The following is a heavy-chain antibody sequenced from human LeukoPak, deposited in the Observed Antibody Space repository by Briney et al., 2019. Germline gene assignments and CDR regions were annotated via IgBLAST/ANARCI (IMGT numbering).Heavy chain of an antibody. CDR1: GFTFSSYW. CDR2: IKQDGNEK. V-gene: IGHV3-7*01. CDR3: ASSTVEMATILDQD. D-gene: IGHD5-24*01. J-gene: IGHJ4*02. Sequence: GGSLRLSCAASGFTFSSYWMSWVRQAPGKGLEWVAIIKQDGNEKYYVDSVKGRFTISRDNAKNSLYLQMNSLRPEDTAVYYCASSTVEMATILDQDWGQGTLVIVSS.